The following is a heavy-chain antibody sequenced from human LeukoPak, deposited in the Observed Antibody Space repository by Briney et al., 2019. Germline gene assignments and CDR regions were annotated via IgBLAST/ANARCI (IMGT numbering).Heavy chain of an antibody. CDR1: GGSISSYY. CDR3: GREFSGSRDYYYGMDV. J-gene: IGHJ6*02. CDR2: IYYTGST. D-gene: IGHD6-19*01. Sequence: SETLSLTCTVSGGSISSYYWSWIRQPPGEGLEWIGYIYYTGSTNYNPSLKSRVTISVDTSKNQFSLKLSSVTAADTAMYYCGREFSGSRDYYYGMDVWGQGTTVTVSS. V-gene: IGHV4-59*01.